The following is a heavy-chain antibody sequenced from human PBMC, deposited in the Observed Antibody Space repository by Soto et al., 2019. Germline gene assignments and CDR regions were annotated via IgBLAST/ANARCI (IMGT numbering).Heavy chain of an antibody. Sequence: SETLSLTCTVSGGSIKSGDYYWSWIRQPPGKGLEWIGYMYYSGSTYYNPSLKSRVAISVDTSKNQFSLKLNSVTAADTAVYYCARAFDDSSGYYGGLGYWGQGTLVTVS. D-gene: IGHD3-22*01. CDR3: ARAFDDSSGYYGGLGY. J-gene: IGHJ4*02. V-gene: IGHV4-30-4*01. CDR1: GGSIKSGDYY. CDR2: MYYSGST.